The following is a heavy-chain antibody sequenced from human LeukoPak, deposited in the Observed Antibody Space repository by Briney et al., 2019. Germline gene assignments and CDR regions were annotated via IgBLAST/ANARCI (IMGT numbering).Heavy chain of an antibody. D-gene: IGHD1-14*01. J-gene: IGHJ4*02. CDR3: ARGETSYGK. CDR2: IKQDGSKK. CDR1: GLTFSSYW. V-gene: IGHV3-7*03. Sequence: PGGSLRLSCAASGLTFSSYWMSWVRQAPGKGLEWVANIKQDGSKKHYVDSVKGRFTISRDNAKNSLYLQMNSLRAEDTAVYYCARGETSYGKWGQGTLVTVSS.